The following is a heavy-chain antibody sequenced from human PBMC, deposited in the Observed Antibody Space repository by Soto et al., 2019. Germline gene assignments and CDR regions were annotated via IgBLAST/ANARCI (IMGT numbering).Heavy chain of an antibody. D-gene: IGHD6-19*01. CDR1: RYTFSRYS. V-gene: IGHV1-2*02. CDR2: INPNSGGT. CDR3: ARVGGSSGWYQIEYFHH. J-gene: IGHJ1*01. Sequence: SVKVSFRAYRYTFSRYSMHWVRQAPVQGLEWMGWINPNSGGTNYAQKFQGRVTMTRDTSISTAYMELSRLRSDDTAVYYCARVGGSSGWYQIEYFHHWGQGTPVTVSS.